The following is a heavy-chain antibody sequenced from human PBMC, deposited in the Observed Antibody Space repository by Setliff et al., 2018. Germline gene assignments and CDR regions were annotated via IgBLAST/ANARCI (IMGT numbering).Heavy chain of an antibody. CDR3: AKQGDLAFDY. D-gene: IGHD3-16*01. Sequence: ASGKVSCKASGYPFVGYYIYWMRQTPGQGFEWMGWINPKSGGTKYAVKFQGRVTMTRXXXINTIYTELSSLTSDDTAIYYCAKQGDLAFDYWGQGTQVTVSS. CDR1: GYPFVGYY. V-gene: IGHV1-2*02. J-gene: IGHJ4*02. CDR2: INPKSGGT.